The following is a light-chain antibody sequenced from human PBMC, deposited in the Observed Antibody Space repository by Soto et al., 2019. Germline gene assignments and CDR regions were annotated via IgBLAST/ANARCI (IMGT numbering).Light chain of an antibody. CDR3: HHANSVFRVT. CDR1: QGISSW. CDR2: AAS. J-gene: IGKJ3*01. Sequence: DIQMTQSPSSVSASVGARVSITCRASQGISSWLAWYQQKPGKAPKVLIYAASSLQSGVQSRFSCSGTGTEFTPTISILQPEHLATYYWHHANSVFRVTFGPGTKVDNK. V-gene: IGKV1-12*01.